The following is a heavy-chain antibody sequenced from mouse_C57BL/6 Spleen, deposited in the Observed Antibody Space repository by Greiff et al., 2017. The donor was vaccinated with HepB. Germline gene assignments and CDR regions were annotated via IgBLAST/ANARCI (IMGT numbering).Heavy chain of an antibody. Sequence: EVMLVESVAELVRPGASVKLSCTASGFNIKNTYMHWVKQRPEQGPEWIGRIDPANGNTKYAPKFQGKATITADTSSNTAYLQLSSLTSEDTAIYYCARSGDYYGSSYWYFDVWGTGTTVTVSS. CDR3: ARSGDYYGSSYWYFDV. V-gene: IGHV14-3*01. CDR2: IDPANGNT. D-gene: IGHD1-1*01. CDR1: GFNIKNTY. J-gene: IGHJ1*03.